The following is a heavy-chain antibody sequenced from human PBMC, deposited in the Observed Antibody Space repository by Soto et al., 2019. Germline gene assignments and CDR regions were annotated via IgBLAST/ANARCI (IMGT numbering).Heavy chain of an antibody. V-gene: IGHV4-39*01. CDR2: SYYSGNT. CDR1: GGSISSSSYY. Sequence: SGTLSLTCTVSGGSISSSSYYWDWIRQPPGKGLEWIGSSYYSGNTYYNISFEGRVTISVDTSRNQFFLQVRSVTAQDTAVYYRGAALGPEYDLRLKGYGLDIWCHGPTGT. D-gene: IGHD6-25*01. CDR3: GAALGPEYDLRLKGYGLDI. J-gene: IGHJ6*02.